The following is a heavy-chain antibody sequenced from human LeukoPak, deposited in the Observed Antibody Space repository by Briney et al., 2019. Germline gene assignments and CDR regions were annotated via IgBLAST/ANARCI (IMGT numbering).Heavy chain of an antibody. J-gene: IGHJ5*02. CDR1: GGSISSYY. D-gene: IGHD5-12*01. V-gene: IGHV4-4*07. CDR2: IYHSGNI. CDR3: AREFIVASRPTCFDP. Sequence: PSETLSLTCTVSGGSISSYYWSWIRQPAGKGLEWIGSIYHSGNIYYNPSLKSRVTISVDTSKNQFSLNLNSVTAADTAVYYCAREFIVASRPTCFDPWGQGTLVTVPS.